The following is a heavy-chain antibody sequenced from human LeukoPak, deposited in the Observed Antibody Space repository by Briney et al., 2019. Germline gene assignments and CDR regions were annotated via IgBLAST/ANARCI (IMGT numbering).Heavy chain of an antibody. V-gene: IGHV1-3*01. Sequence: ASVKVSCKASGYTLTSYAMHWVRQAPGQRLEWMGWINAGNGNTKYSQKFQGRVTITRDTSASTAYMELSSLRSEDTAVYYCARDRRPQLVQTEIDYWGQGTLVTVSS. D-gene: IGHD6-13*01. CDR1: GYTLTSYA. J-gene: IGHJ4*02. CDR2: INAGNGNT. CDR3: ARDRRPQLVQTEIDY.